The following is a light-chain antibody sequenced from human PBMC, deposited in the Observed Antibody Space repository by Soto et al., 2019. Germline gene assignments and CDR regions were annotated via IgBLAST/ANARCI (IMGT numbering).Light chain of an antibody. V-gene: IGKV3-20*01. CDR2: GAS. J-gene: IGKJ1*01. CDR1: QSVSSSY. CDR3: QQYGSSPRT. Sequence: EIVLTQSPGTLSLSPGERATLPCRASQSVSSSYVAWYQQKPGQAPRLLIYGASSSATGIPDRYSGSGSGTDFTLTISRLEPDDFAVYYWQQYGSSPRTFGEGTKEEIK.